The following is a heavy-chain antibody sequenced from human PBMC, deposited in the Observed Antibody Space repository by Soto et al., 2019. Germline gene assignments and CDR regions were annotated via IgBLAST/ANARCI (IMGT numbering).Heavy chain of an antibody. CDR2: INPNSGGT. D-gene: IGHD3-10*01. CDR1: GYTFTGYY. CDR3: ATGGYGSGSYSYGMDV. V-gene: IGHV1-2*04. J-gene: IGHJ6*02. Sequence: ASVKVSCKASGYTFTGYYMHWVRQAPGQGLEWMGWINPNSGGTNYAQKFQGWVTMTRDTSISTAYMELSRLRSDDTAVYDCATGGYGSGSYSYGMDVWGQGTTVTVSS.